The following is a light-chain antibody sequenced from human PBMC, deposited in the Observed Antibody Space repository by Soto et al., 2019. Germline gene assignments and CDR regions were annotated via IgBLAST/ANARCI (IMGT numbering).Light chain of an antibody. J-gene: IGKJ2*01. CDR3: QQYGSSPPAYT. Sequence: EIVLTQSPGTLSLSPGERATLSCRASQSVSSSYLAWYQQKPGQAPRLLIYGASSRATGIPDRFSGSGSGTDFTLTISRLETEDFAVYYCQQYGSSPPAYTFGQGTQLEIK. CDR1: QSVSSSY. V-gene: IGKV3-20*01. CDR2: GAS.